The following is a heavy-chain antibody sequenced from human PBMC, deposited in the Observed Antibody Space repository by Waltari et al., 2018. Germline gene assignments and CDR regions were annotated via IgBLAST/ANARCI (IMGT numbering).Heavy chain of an antibody. J-gene: IGHJ6*02. D-gene: IGHD3-22*01. CDR2: VSYNGRNI. CDR1: EFTFSTYA. V-gene: IGHV3-30*04. Sequence: QVQLVESGGGVVQPGRSLRLSCAASEFTFSTYAMHWVRQAPGKGLEWVAVVSYNGRNIYYVDSVKGRFTVSRDNSKKTLYLQMNGLRAEDTAVYYCARDYCDRTNCHGMDVWGQGTTVTV. CDR3: ARDYCDRTNCHGMDV.